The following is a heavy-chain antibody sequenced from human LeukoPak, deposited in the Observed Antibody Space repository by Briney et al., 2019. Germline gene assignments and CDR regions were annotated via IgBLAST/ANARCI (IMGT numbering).Heavy chain of an antibody. V-gene: IGHV4-59*08. J-gene: IGHJ4*02. CDR2: IHYSGST. D-gene: IGHD6-13*01. Sequence: SETLSLTCTVSGGSISSYYWSWIRQPPGKGLEWIGYIHYSGSTNYNPSLKSRVTISVDTSKNQFSLKLSSVTAADTAVYYCARQYSSSRIDYWGQGTLVTVSS. CDR3: ARQYSSSRIDY. CDR1: GGSISSYY.